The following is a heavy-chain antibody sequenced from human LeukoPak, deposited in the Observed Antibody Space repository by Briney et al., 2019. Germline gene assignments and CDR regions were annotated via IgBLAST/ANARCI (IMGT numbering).Heavy chain of an antibody. Sequence: GSLRLSCAASGFTFSDYSMNWVRQAPGKGLEWISYMSSSSSTKFYADSVKGRFTTSRDNAKNTLFLQMNSLRAEETAVYYCARGRWDYDSSGYYHPVYWGQGTLVTVSS. J-gene: IGHJ4*02. CDR2: MSSSSSTK. CDR3: ARGRWDYDSSGYYHPVY. V-gene: IGHV3-48*01. CDR1: GFTFSDYS. D-gene: IGHD3-22*01.